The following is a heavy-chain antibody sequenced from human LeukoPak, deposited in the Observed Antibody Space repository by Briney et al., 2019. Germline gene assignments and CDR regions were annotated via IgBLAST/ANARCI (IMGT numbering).Heavy chain of an antibody. CDR1: GFTFSNYE. CDR2: ISSRGNTI. V-gene: IGHV3-48*03. J-gene: IGHJ4*02. CDR3: AKGRGSYYDSSGYYG. D-gene: IGHD3-22*01. Sequence: GGSLRLSCAASGFTFSNYEMNWVRQAPGKGLEWVSYISSRGNTIYYADSVKGRFTISRDNSKNTLYLQMNSLRAEDTVVYYCAKGRGSYYDSSGYYGWGQGTLVTVSS.